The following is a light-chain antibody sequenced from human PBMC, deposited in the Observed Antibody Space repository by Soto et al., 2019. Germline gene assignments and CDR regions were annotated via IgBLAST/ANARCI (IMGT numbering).Light chain of an antibody. V-gene: IGKV1-5*01. CDR3: QQLNSYLLT. CDR2: AAS. CDR1: QSISSW. Sequence: DIQMTQSPSTLSASVGDRVTIPCRAGQSISSWLAWYQQKAGKAPKLLIYAASTLQSGVPLRFSGSGSGTEFTLTISSLQPEDFATYYCQQLNSYLLTFGGGTKVDI. J-gene: IGKJ4*01.